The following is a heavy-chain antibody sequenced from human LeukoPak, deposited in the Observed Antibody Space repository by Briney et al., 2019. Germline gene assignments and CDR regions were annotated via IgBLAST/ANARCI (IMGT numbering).Heavy chain of an antibody. CDR1: GYSFANYC. J-gene: IGHJ4*02. CDR2: IYPGDSGT. D-gene: IGHD5-12*01. V-gene: IGHV5-51*01. CDR3: ARTVDGVYTGYDK. Sequence: GESLKISCKASGYSFANYCIGWVRLMPGKGLEWMGIIYPGDSGTKYSPSFQGQVTISADKSISTAYLQWSSLKASDTAMYYCARTVDGVYTGYDKWGQGTLVTVSS.